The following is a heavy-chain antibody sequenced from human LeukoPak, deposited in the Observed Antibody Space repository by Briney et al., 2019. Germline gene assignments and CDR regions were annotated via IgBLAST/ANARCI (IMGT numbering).Heavy chain of an antibody. CDR2: ISSSSSYI. J-gene: IGHJ6*03. D-gene: IGHD1-14*01. CDR3: AKTRGTITDYYYYYMDV. Sequence: PGGSLRLSCAASGLTFSSYSMNWVRQAPGKGLEWVSSISSSSSYIYYADSVKGRFTISRDNAKNSLYLQMNSLRAEDTAVYYCAKTRGTITDYYYYYMDVWGKGTTVTVSS. CDR1: GLTFSSYS. V-gene: IGHV3-21*04.